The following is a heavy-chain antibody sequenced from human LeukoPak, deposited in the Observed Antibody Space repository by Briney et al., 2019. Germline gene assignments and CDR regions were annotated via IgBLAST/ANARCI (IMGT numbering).Heavy chain of an antibody. CDR2: IFSGGST. Sequence: PGGSLRLSCAASGFTVSSNYMTWVRQSPGKGLEWVSVIFSGGSTYYADSVKGRFTISRDNSENTLYLQMNSLRAEDTAVYYCARDRGYCSGGSCYAGAFDIWGQGTMVTVSS. CDR1: GFTVSSNY. V-gene: IGHV3-66*01. D-gene: IGHD2-15*01. J-gene: IGHJ3*02. CDR3: ARDRGYCSGGSCYAGAFDI.